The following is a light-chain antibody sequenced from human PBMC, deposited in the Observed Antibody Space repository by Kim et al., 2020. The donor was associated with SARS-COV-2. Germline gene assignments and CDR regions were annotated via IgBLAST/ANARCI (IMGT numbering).Light chain of an antibody. CDR1: SSSIGSND. V-gene: IGLV1-44*01. Sequence: GQRVSISCSGDSSSIGSNDVTWYQQLPGTAPKLLIYPSNERPSGVPDRFSGSRSDTSASLSISGLQSVDEADYYCGAWDTRLNGVLFGGGTQLTVL. J-gene: IGLJ2*01. CDR3: GAWDTRLNGVL. CDR2: PSN.